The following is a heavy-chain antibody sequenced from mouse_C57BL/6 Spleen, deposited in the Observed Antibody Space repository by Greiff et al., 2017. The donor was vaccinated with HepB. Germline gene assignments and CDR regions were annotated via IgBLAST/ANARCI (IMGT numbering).Heavy chain of an antibody. Sequence: QVQLQQPGAELVRPGTSVKLSCKASGYTFTSYWMHWVKQRPGQGLEWIGVIDPSDSYTNYNQKFKGKATLTVDTSSSTAYMQLSSLTSEDSAVYYCARGGYQAWFAYWGQGTLVTVSA. CDR3: ARGGYQAWFAY. J-gene: IGHJ3*01. CDR2: IDPSDSYT. CDR1: GYTFTSYW. V-gene: IGHV1-59*01. D-gene: IGHD2-2*01.